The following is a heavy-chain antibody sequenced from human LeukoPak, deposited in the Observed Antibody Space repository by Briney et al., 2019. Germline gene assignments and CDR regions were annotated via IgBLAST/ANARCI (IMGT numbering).Heavy chain of an antibody. Sequence: SETLSLXCTVSGGSINSYYWSWIRQPPGKGLEWIGYIYYSGSTNYNPSLKSRVTISVDTSKNQFSLKLSSVTAADTAVYYCARDPSYHGGYFDYWGQGTLVTVFS. J-gene: IGHJ4*02. D-gene: IGHD2-2*01. CDR2: IYYSGST. CDR3: ARDPSYHGGYFDY. CDR1: GGSINSYY. V-gene: IGHV4-59*01.